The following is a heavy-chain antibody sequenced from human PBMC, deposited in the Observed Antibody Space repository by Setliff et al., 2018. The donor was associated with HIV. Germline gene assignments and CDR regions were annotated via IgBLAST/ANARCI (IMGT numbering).Heavy chain of an antibody. CDR3: ARGIGTRYNYYMDV. Sequence: LSLTCTVSGASISSYYWNWFRQPARKGLESLGRIYTSGNMIYNPSLKSRVTMSADTYRNQLSLKLSSVTAADTAVYYCARGIGTRYNYYMDVWGIGTTVTVSS. V-gene: IGHV4-4*07. CDR1: GASISSYY. D-gene: IGHD1-20*01. J-gene: IGHJ6*03. CDR2: IYTSGNM.